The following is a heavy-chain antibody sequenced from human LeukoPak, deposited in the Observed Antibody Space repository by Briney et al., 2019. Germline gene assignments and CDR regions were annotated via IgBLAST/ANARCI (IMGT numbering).Heavy chain of an antibody. J-gene: IGHJ4*02. V-gene: IGHV3-23*01. D-gene: IGHD1-7*01. CDR3: AKGGWVITGTTTLFDY. Sequence: QTAGSLRLSCAASGFTFSNYAMSWVRQAPGKGLEWVSTISGGGSGTYYADSVKGRFTISRDNSKNTLYLQMNSLRAEDTAVYYCAKGGWVITGTTTLFDYWGQGTLVTVSS. CDR2: ISGGGSGT. CDR1: GFTFSNYA.